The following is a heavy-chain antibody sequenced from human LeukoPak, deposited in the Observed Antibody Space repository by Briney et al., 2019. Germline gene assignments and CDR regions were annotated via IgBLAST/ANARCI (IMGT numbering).Heavy chain of an antibody. Sequence: SQTLSLTCVVSGGSISSGGYSWSWIRQPPGKGLEWIGYIYYSGSTYYNPSLKSRVTISVDTSKNQFSLKLSSVTAADTAVYYCARTKIITLYYYDSSGSNWFDPWGQGTLVTVSS. D-gene: IGHD3-22*01. J-gene: IGHJ5*02. CDR2: IYYSGST. CDR1: GGSISSGGYS. V-gene: IGHV4-30-4*07. CDR3: ARTKIITLYYYDSSGSNWFDP.